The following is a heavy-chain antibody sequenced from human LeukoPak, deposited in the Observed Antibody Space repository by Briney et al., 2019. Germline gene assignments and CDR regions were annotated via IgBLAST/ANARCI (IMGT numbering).Heavy chain of an antibody. CDR2: IYSGGST. V-gene: IGHV3-53*01. Sequence: GGSLRLSCAASGFTVSSNYMSWVRQAPGKGLEWVSVIYSGGSTYYADSVKGRFTISRDNSKNTLYLQMNSLRAEDTAVYYCARDLLAVAGTKPCWGQGTLVTVSS. CDR1: GFTVSSNY. D-gene: IGHD6-19*01. CDR3: ARDLLAVAGTKPC. J-gene: IGHJ4*02.